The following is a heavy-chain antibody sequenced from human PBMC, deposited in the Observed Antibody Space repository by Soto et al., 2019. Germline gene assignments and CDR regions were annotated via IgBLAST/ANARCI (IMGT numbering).Heavy chain of an antibody. CDR3: ARGGLQLPFDP. D-gene: IGHD5-12*01. Sequence: SVKVSCKASGGTFSSYAISWVRQAPGQGLEWMGGIIPIFGTANYAQKLQGRVTITADESTSTAYMELSSLRSEGTAVYYCARGGLQLPFDPWGQGTLVTVSS. CDR2: IIPIFGTA. V-gene: IGHV1-69*13. CDR1: GGTFSSYA. J-gene: IGHJ5*02.